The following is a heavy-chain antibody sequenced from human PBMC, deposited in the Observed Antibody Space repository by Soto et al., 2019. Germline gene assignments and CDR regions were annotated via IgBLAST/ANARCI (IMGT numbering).Heavy chain of an antibody. V-gene: IGHV3-30*18. J-gene: IGHJ6*02. CDR1: GFTFSSYV. Sequence: GGSLRRSCAASGFTFSSYVMHWVGEAPGKGLEWVAVISYDGSNKYYADSVKGRFTISRDNSKNTLYLQMNSLRAEDTAVYYCAKDSLYSGRYYYGMDVWGQGTTVTVSS. CDR3: AKDSLYSGRYYYGMDV. D-gene: IGHD5-12*01. CDR2: ISYDGSNK.